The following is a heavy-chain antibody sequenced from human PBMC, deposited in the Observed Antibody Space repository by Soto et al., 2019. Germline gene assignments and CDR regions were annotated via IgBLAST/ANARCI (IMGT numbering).Heavy chain of an antibody. Sequence: QVQLVQSGDEVKKPGASVRVSCKTSGYTFTGYYMHWVRQAPGQGLEWMGWINPNSGDTNYAQKFMGKVTMIMETTITTPHMEVSRLRADDRAVYYCARRGDRTLGYFDHWGQGALVTVSS. D-gene: IGHD2-21*01. V-gene: IGHV1-2*02. J-gene: IGHJ4*02. CDR2: INPNSGDT. CDR1: GYTFTGYY. CDR3: ARRGDRTLGYFDH.